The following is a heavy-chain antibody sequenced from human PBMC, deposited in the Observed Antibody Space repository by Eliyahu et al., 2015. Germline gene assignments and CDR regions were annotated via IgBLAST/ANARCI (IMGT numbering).Heavy chain of an antibody. Sequence: QVQLQESGPGLVKPSETLSLTCTVSGGSINNYYWTWXRQPPGKGLEYIGYIYYRGNTDYNPSLKSRVTISVDIPRNQFSLRLSSVTAADTAIYYCARFIVMSGPWYFDLWGRGTLVTVSS. D-gene: IGHD6-19*01. J-gene: IGHJ2*01. CDR1: GGSINNYY. CDR2: IYYRGNT. V-gene: IGHV4-59*01. CDR3: ARFIVMSGPWYFDL.